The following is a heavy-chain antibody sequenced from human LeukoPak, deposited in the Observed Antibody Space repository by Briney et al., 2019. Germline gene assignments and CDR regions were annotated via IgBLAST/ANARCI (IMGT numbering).Heavy chain of an antibody. CDR2: IYYSGST. J-gene: IGHJ6*02. CDR1: GGSISSYY. Sequence: SETLSLTCTVSGGSISSYYWSWIRQPPGKGLEWIGYIYYSGSTNYNPSLKSRVTISVDTSKNQFSLKLSSVTAADTAVYYCAAAGIGPFYYYYYGMDVWGQGTTVTVSS. D-gene: IGHD6-13*01. CDR3: AAAGIGPFYYYYYGMDV. V-gene: IGHV4-59*01.